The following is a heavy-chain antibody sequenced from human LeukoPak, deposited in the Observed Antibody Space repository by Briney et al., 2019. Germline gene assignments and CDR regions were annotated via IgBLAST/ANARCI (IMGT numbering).Heavy chain of an antibody. Sequence: GGSLRLSCAASGFTFSGYIMNWVRQAPGKGLEWVAFIGTSGNIIYYADSVKGRFTVSRDIAKNSLYLQMNSLRAEDTAVYYCARDQWLDYWGQGTLVTVSS. CDR1: GFTFSGYI. CDR3: ARDQWLDY. J-gene: IGHJ4*02. V-gene: IGHV3-48*01. CDR2: IGTSGNII. D-gene: IGHD2-8*01.